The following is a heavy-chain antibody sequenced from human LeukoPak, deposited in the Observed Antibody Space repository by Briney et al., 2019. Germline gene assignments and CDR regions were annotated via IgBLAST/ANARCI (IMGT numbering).Heavy chain of an antibody. CDR1: GFTFDDYA. CDR2: ISWNSGSI. CDR3: ASLDYYDSSGSNY. Sequence: GRSLRLSCAASGFTFDDYAMHWVRQAPGKGLEWVSGISWNSGSIGYADSVKGRFTISRDNAKNSLYLQMNSLRAEDTALYYCASLDYYDSSGSNYWGQGTLVTVSS. J-gene: IGHJ4*02. V-gene: IGHV3-9*01. D-gene: IGHD3-22*01.